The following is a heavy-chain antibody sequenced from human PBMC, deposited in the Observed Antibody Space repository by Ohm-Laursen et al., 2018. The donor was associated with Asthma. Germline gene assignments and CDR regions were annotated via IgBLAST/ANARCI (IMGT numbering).Heavy chain of an antibody. V-gene: IGHV3-30*18. D-gene: IGHD3-10*01. Sequence: SSLRLSCSASGFTFSSYGMHWVRQAPGKGLEWVAVISYDGSNKYYADSVKGRFTISRDNSKNTLYLQMNSLRAEDTAVYYCAKEGGGYFDYWGQGTLVTVSS. CDR1: GFTFSSYG. J-gene: IGHJ4*02. CDR2: ISYDGSNK. CDR3: AKEGGGYFDY.